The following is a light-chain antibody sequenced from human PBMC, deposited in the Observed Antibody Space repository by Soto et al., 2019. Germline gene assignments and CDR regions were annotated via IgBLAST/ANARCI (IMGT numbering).Light chain of an antibody. V-gene: IGLV2-14*03. J-gene: IGLJ3*02. CDR1: SRDVGAYNF. CDR2: DIG. Sequence: QSALTQPASVSGSPGQSVTISCTGISRDVGAYNFVSWYQQHPGRDPKLIIYDIGDRPSGVSSRFSGSRSGSTASPTISGLLAEDEADYYCSSYTTINNLGVFGGGTKVTVL. CDR3: SSYTTINNLGV.